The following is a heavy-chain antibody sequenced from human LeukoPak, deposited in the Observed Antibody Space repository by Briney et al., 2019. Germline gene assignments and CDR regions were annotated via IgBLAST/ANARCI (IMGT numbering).Heavy chain of an antibody. CDR2: INPNSGGT. D-gene: IGHD3-22*01. J-gene: IGHJ3*02. Sequence: ASVKASCKASGYTFTDYYMHWVRQAPGQGLEWMGWINPNSGGTNYAQKFQGRVTMTTDTSISTAYMELSRLRSDDAAVYYCARPFDSSTYRLSAFDIWGQGTMVTISS. CDR3: ARPFDSSTYRLSAFDI. V-gene: IGHV1-2*02. CDR1: GYTFTDYY.